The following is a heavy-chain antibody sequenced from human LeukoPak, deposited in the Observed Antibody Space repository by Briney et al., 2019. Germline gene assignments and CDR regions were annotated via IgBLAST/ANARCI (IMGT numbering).Heavy chain of an antibody. Sequence: GGSLRLSCAASGFTFSSYAMNWVRQAPGKGLEWVSFISGSGDTTYYADSVKGRFTISRDSSKNTLYLQMNSLRAEDTAVYYCAKSRGESSGASNYWGLGTLVTVSS. CDR2: ISGSGDTT. CDR3: AKSRGESSGASNY. J-gene: IGHJ4*02. CDR1: GFTFSSYA. V-gene: IGHV3-23*01. D-gene: IGHD1-26*01.